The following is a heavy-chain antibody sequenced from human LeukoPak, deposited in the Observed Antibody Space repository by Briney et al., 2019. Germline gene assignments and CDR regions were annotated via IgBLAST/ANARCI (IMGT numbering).Heavy chain of an antibody. Sequence: SETLSLTCDVSGYSIRSGSYWGWIRPPPGKGLEWLGCMFHSGDTYHNPSLKSRVTISADTSKNQFSLKLTSVTAADPAVYYGAKVGAYGDYARHDYWGQGTLVTVSS. CDR1: GYSIRSGSY. D-gene: IGHD4-17*01. J-gene: IGHJ4*02. V-gene: IGHV4-38-2*01. CDR3: AKVGAYGDYARHDY. CDR2: MFHSGDT.